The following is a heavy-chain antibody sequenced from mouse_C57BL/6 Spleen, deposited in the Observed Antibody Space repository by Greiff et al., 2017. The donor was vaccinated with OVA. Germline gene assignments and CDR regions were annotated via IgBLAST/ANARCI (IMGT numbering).Heavy chain of an antibody. CDR3: ARDWDRVFDY. J-gene: IGHJ2*01. CDR1: GYTFTSYW. V-gene: IGHV1-64*01. Sequence: QVQLQQPGAELVKPGASVKLSCKASGYTFTSYWMHWVKQRPGQGLEWIGMIHPNSGSTNYNEKFKSKATLTVDNSSSTAYMQLSSLTSEDSAVYYCARDWDRVFDYWGQGTTLTVSS. CDR2: IHPNSGST. D-gene: IGHD4-1*01.